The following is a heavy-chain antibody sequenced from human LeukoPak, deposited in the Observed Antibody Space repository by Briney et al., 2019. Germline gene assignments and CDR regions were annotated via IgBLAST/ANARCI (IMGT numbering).Heavy chain of an antibody. J-gene: IGHJ5*02. CDR2: INHSGST. CDR3: ARGPKLCYNWFDP. Sequence: SETLSLTCAVYGGSFSGYYWSWIRQPPGKGLEWIGEINHSGSTNYNPSLKSRVTISVDTSKNQFSLKLSSVTAADTAVYYCARGPKLCYNWFDPWGQGTLVTVSS. D-gene: IGHD2-15*01. V-gene: IGHV4-34*01. CDR1: GGSFSGYY.